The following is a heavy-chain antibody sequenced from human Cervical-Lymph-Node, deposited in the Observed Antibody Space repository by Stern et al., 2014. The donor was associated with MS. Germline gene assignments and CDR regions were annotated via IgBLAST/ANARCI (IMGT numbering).Heavy chain of an antibody. J-gene: IGHJ4*02. Sequence: QVQLQESGPGLVKPSETLSLTCTVSGGSVSSGSYYWSWIRQPPGKGLEWIGYIYYSGSTNYNPSLKSRVTISVDTSKNQFSLKLSSVTAADTAVYYCARETRLGTAMVKWGQGTLVTVSS. CDR2: IYYSGST. D-gene: IGHD5-18*01. CDR3: ARETRLGTAMVK. V-gene: IGHV4-61*01. CDR1: GGSVSSGSYY.